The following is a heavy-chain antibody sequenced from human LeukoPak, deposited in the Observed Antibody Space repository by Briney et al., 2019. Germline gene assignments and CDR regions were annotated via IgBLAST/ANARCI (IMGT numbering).Heavy chain of an antibody. CDR1: GFTFKDYY. J-gene: IGHJ4*02. CDR2: ISSSGTTI. CDR3: ARDRLHYGEYEKTFDY. V-gene: IGHV3-11*04. D-gene: IGHD4-17*01. Sequence: PGGSLRLSCAASGFTFKDYYMTWVRQAPGKGLEWVSYISSSGTTIYYADSVKGRFTISRDDAKKSLYLQMNSLRAEDSAVYYCARDRLHYGEYEKTFDYWGQGTLVTVSS.